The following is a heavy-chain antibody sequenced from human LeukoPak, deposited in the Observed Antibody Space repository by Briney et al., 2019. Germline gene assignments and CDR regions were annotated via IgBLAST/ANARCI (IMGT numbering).Heavy chain of an antibody. CDR3: AKARTYGGNWYFDY. CDR1: GFTFSSCA. D-gene: IGHD4-23*01. J-gene: IGHJ4*02. Sequence: GGSLRVSCAASGFTFSSCAMHWVRQAPGKGLEWVAFIRYDGSNKYYADSVKGRFTISRDNSKNTLYLQMNSLRAEDTAVYYCAKARTYGGNWYFDYWGQGTLVTVSS. CDR2: IRYDGSNK. V-gene: IGHV3-30*02.